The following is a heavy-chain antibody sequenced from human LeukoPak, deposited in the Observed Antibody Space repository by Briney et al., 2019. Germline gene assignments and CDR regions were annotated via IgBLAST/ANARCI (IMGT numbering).Heavy chain of an antibody. Sequence: GGSLRLSCAASGFTFSSYAMSWVRQAPGKGLEWVSSISGSGGSTDYADSVKGRFTISRDNSKNTVYLQMNSLRADDTAIYYCAKAREGTLYGADTLPYYPMDVWGQGTTVSVSS. V-gene: IGHV3-23*01. D-gene: IGHD1-1*01. J-gene: IGHJ6*02. CDR3: AKAREGTLYGADTLPYYPMDV. CDR1: GFTFSSYA. CDR2: ISGSGGST.